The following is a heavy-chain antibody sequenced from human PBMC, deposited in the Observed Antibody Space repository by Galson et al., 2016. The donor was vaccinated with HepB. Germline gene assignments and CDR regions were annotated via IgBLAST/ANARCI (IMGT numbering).Heavy chain of an antibody. V-gene: IGHV3-21*01. J-gene: IGHJ4*02. Sequence: SLRLSCAASGFTFSSFVMSWVRQAPGKGLEWVSSLNPSGRQIFYPESVRGRFTISRDNANNSLYLHMSSLRVDDTAVYYCARDGHLSYFDFWGQGTLVAVSS. CDR3: ARDGHLSYFDF. CDR1: GFTFSSFV. CDR2: LNPSGRQI.